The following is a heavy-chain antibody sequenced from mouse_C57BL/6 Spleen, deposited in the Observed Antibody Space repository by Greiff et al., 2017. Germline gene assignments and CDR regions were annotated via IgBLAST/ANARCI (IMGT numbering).Heavy chain of an antibody. CDR3: AREGDGNYWYFDV. CDR1: GFTFSDYY. V-gene: IGHV5-16*01. Sequence: EVHLVESEGGLVQPGSSMKLSCTASGFTFSDYYMAWVRQVPEKGLEWVANINYDGSSTYYLDSLKSRFIISRDNAKNILYLQMSSLKSEDKATYYCAREGDGNYWYFDVWGTGTTVTVSS. J-gene: IGHJ1*03. D-gene: IGHD2-1*01. CDR2: INYDGSST.